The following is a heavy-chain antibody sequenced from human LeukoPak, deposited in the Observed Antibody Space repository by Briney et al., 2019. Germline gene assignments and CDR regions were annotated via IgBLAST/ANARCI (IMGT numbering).Heavy chain of an antibody. V-gene: IGHV4-59*01. CDR3: ARDRELGY. J-gene: IGHJ4*02. CDR2: SYHRGST. CDR1: GGSISSYY. D-gene: IGHD1-1*01. Sequence: PSETLSLTCTVSGGSISSYYWSWVRQPPGKGLEWIGWSYHRGSTSYNPSLKSRVAISVDTSKNQFSLKLSSVTAADTAVYYCARDRELGYWGQGTLVTVSS.